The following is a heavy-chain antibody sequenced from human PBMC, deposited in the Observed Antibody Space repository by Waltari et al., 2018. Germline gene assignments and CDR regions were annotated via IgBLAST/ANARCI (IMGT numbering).Heavy chain of an antibody. D-gene: IGHD4-17*01. J-gene: IGHJ4*02. CDR2: INHSGRT. CDR3: ARLAALRWIDY. Sequence: QVQLQQWGAGLLKPSETLSLTCAVYGGSFSGYYWSWIRQPPGKGLEWIGEINHSGRTNYNPSLKSRVTISVDTSKNQFSLKLSSVTAADTAVYYCARLAALRWIDYWGQGTLVTVSS. CDR1: GGSFSGYY. V-gene: IGHV4-34*01.